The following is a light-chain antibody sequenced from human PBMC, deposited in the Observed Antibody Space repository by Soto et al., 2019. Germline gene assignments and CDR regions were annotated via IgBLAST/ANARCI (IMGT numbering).Light chain of an antibody. CDR1: KSDIGGDNY. V-gene: IGLV2-8*01. CDR3: SSFTGSNNYIV. J-gene: IGLJ3*02. Sequence: QSALTQPPSASGFPGQSVTISCTGPKSDIGGDNYVSWYHRQPGRAPKLIIYEVTERPSGVPGRFSGSKSGDTASLTVTGLQAEDEGEYYCSSFTGSNNYIVFGGGTKLTVV. CDR2: EVT.